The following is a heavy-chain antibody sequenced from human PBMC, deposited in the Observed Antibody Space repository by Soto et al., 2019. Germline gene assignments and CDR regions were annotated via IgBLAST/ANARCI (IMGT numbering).Heavy chain of an antibody. D-gene: IGHD5-12*01. CDR3: AKEAYSGYESTHYGDLLDY. Sequence: GGSLRLSCAASGFTFSSYAMSWVRQAPGKGLEWVSAISGSGGSTYYADSVKGRFTISRDNSKNTLYLQMNSLRAEDTAVYYCAKEAYSGYESTHYGDLLDYWGQGTLVTVSS. J-gene: IGHJ4*02. CDR1: GFTFSSYA. CDR2: ISGSGGST. V-gene: IGHV3-23*01.